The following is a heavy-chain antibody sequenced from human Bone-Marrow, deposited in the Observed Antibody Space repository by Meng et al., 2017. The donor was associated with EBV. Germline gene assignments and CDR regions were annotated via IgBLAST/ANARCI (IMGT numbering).Heavy chain of an antibody. Sequence: QAPPVQSGSELKKPGASVKVSCKASGYTFTSYAMKWVRQAPGQGLEWMGWINTNTGNPTYAQGFTGRFVFSLDTSVSTAYLQISSLKAEDTAVYYCARGKGSSWYNWFDPWGQGTLVTVSS. J-gene: IGHJ5*02. CDR1: GYTFTSYA. D-gene: IGHD6-13*01. V-gene: IGHV7-4-1*02. CDR3: ARGKGSSWYNWFDP. CDR2: INTNTGNP.